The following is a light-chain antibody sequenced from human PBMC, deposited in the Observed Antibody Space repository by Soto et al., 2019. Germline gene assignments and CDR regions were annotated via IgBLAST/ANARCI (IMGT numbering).Light chain of an antibody. J-gene: IGKJ4*01. CDR3: HQSLSTLLT. Sequence: IQLTQSPSSLSASVGDRVTITCRASQGISSYLAWYQQKPGEATKLLIYAASTLQSGVPSRFSGSGSGTDFTLTIRSLQPEDFATYSCHQSLSTLLTFGGGTTVDIK. V-gene: IGKV1-9*01. CDR1: QGISSY. CDR2: AAS.